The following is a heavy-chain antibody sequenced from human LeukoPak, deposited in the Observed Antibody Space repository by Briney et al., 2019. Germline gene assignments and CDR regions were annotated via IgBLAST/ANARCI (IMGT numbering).Heavy chain of an antibody. Sequence: GESLQISCKGSGYSFTSYWIGWVRQMPGKGLEWMGIIYPGDSDTRYSPSFQGQVTISADKSISTAYLQWSSLKASGTAMYYCARQSGGSRYYYYYYGMDVWGKGTTVTVSS. J-gene: IGHJ6*04. CDR3: ARQSGGSRYYYYYYGMDV. V-gene: IGHV5-51*01. D-gene: IGHD3-10*01. CDR2: IYPGDSDT. CDR1: GYSFTSYW.